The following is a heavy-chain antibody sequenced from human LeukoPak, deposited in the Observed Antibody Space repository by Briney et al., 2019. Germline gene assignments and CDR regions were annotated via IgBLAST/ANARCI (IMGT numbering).Heavy chain of an antibody. CDR3: AHREVRLDYFDY. V-gene: IGHV2-5*02. D-gene: IGHD3-10*01. Sequence: SGPTLVNPTQSLTLTCTFSGFSFSTSAVGVGWIRQPPGKAPEWLALIYWDDDKRYNTSLKSRLTITKDTSKNQVVLIMTDMDPVDTATYFCAHREVRLDYFDYWGQGILVTVSS. CDR2: IYWDDDK. J-gene: IGHJ4*02. CDR1: GFSFSTSAVG.